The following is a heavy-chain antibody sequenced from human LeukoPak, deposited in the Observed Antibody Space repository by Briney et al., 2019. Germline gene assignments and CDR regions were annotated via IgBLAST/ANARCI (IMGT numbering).Heavy chain of an antibody. CDR2: INPSGGST. CDR1: GYTFTSYY. Sequence: ASVKVSCKASGYTFTSYYMHWVRQAPGQGLEWMGIINPSGGSTSYAQKFQGRVTMTRDMSTSTVYMELSSLRSDDTAVYYCARVSVAGISNYYYYMDVWGKGTTVTVSS. CDR3: ARVSVAGISNYYYYMDV. D-gene: IGHD6-19*01. V-gene: IGHV1-46*01. J-gene: IGHJ6*03.